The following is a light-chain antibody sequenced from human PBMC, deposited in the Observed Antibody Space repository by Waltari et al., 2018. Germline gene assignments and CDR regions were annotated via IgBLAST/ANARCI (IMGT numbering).Light chain of an antibody. CDR1: QSISSY. CDR3: QQGYSTPYT. V-gene: IGKV1-39*01. Sequence: DIQMTQSPSSLSASVGDRVTITCRASQSISSYLNLYQQKPGKAPELLIYGTSSLQSGVPSRFSGSGSGTDFTLTISSLQSEDFATYYCQQGYSTPYTFGQGTKLEIK. CDR2: GTS. J-gene: IGKJ2*01.